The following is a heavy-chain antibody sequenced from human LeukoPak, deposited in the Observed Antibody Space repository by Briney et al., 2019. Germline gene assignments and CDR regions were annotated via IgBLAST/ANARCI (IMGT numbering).Heavy chain of an antibody. J-gene: IGHJ3*02. CDR2: INPNSGDT. CDR3: AREDCSGGSCYSLSLTPVFHVFDI. Sequence: ASVKVSCKASGYSFTGQYMHWVRQAPGQGLEWMGWINPNSGDTNYAQKFQGRVTMTTDTSTSTAYMELRSLRSDDTAVYYCAREDCSGGSCYSLSLTPVFHVFDIWGQGTMVTVSS. V-gene: IGHV1-2*02. D-gene: IGHD2-15*01. CDR1: GYSFTGQY.